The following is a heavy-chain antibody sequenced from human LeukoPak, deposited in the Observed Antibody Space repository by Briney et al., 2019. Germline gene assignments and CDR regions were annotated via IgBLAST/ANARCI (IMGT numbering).Heavy chain of an antibody. J-gene: IGHJ4*02. V-gene: IGHV3-11*04. D-gene: IGHD5-18*01. CDR3: ARRGIQQWSFDY. CDR1: GFSLSDYY. CDR2: ISSGASTI. Sequence: GGSLRLSCAASGFSLSDYYMTWIRQTPGKGLEWVSYISSGASTINYADSVEGRFTISRDNARNSLYLQMNSLRAEDTAVYYCARRGIQQWSFDYWGQGTLVTVSS.